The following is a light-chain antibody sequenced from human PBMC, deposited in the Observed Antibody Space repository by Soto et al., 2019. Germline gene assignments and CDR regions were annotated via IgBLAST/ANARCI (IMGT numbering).Light chain of an antibody. CDR2: DAS. Sequence: DIQLTQSPSFLSPSIGESVTITCRASQSIGTWLAWYQHRPGKAPSLLIYDASTLRSGVPSRFSGSGSGTEFTLTISSLQADDFATYYCQQSDTYPLTFGQGTRLE. CDR1: QSIGTW. V-gene: IGKV1-5*01. J-gene: IGKJ5*01. CDR3: QQSDTYPLT.